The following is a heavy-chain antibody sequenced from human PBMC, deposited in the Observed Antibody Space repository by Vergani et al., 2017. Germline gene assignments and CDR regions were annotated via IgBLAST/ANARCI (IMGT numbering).Heavy chain of an antibody. CDR2: IIPIFGTV. CDR3: ARVEVIEAYKYDILTAYLSRSSAFDI. D-gene: IGHD3-9*01. J-gene: IGHJ3*02. Sequence: QVQLVQSGAEVKKPGSSVKVSCKASGGTFSSYAISWVRQAPGQGLEWMGRIIPIFGTVNYAQNFQGRVTITADESTSTAYMELSSLRSEDTAVYYCARVEVIEAYKYDILTAYLSRSSAFDIWGQGTMVTVSS. CDR1: GGTFSSYA. V-gene: IGHV1-69*13.